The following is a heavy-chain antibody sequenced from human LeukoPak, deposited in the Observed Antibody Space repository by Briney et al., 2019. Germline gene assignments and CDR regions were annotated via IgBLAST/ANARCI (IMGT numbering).Heavy chain of an antibody. V-gene: IGHV4-34*01. CDR3: ARGTLKSPTRPRGY. J-gene: IGHJ4*02. CDR2: INHSGST. Sequence: SETLSLTCAVYGGSFSGYYWSWIRQPPGKGLEWIGEINHSGSTNYNPSLKSRVTISVDTSKNQFSLKLTSVTAADTAVYYCARGTLKSPTRPRGYWGQGNLVTVSS. CDR1: GGSFSGYY.